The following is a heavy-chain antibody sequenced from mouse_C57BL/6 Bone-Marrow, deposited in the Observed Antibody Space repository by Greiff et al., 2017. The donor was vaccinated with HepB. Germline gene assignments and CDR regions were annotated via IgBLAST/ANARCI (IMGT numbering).Heavy chain of an antibody. Sequence: VKLMESGPELVKPGASVKLSCKASGYTFPSYDINWVKQRPGQGLEWIGWIYPRDGSTKYNEKFKGKATLTVDTSSSTAYMELHSLTSEDSAVYFCARRRGEAMDYWGQGTSVTVSS. J-gene: IGHJ4*01. CDR3: ARRRGEAMDY. CDR2: IYPRDGST. CDR1: GYTFPSYD. V-gene: IGHV1-85*01.